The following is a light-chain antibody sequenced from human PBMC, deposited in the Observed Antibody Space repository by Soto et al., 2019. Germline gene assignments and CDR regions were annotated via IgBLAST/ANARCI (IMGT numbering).Light chain of an antibody. CDR3: HQRQSWPRT. V-gene: IGKV3-11*01. CDR2: DAS. CDR1: QSVRTF. Sequence: EIVLTQSPATLSLSPGERATLSCRASQSVRTFLAWYQLKPGQPPRLLIYDASNRATGIPARFSGSGSGTDFTLTISSLEPEDFAIYYCHQRQSWPRTFGQGTKVDI. J-gene: IGKJ1*01.